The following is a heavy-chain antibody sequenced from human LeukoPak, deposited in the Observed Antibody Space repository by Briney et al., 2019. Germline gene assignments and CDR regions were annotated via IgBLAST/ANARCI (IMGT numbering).Heavy chain of an antibody. J-gene: IGHJ2*01. CDR3: AKWGDFWTGLNNWYFEL. CDR2: ISGCGRDT. CDR1: GFTFSSYA. Sequence: GGSLRLSCAASGFTFSSYAMSWVRQAPGRGLQWVSRISGCGRDTFYSDSVKGRFTISRDNSKNTHYLQMSSLTAEDTAVYYCAKWGDFWTGLNNWYFELWGRGTLVTVSS. V-gene: IGHV3-23*01. D-gene: IGHD3/OR15-3a*01.